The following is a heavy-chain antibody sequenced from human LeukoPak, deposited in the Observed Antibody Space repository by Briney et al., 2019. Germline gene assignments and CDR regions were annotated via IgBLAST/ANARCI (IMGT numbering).Heavy chain of an antibody. V-gene: IGHV3-21*01. CDR2: ISSSSSYI. CDR1: GFTFSSYS. D-gene: IGHD6-19*01. CDR3: AREDSSGWYVY. Sequence: GGSLRLSCAAFGFTFSSYSMNWVRQAPGKGLEWVSSISSSSSYIYYADSVKGRFTISRDNAKNSLYLQMNSLRAEDTAVYYCAREDSSGWYVYWGQGTLVTVSS. J-gene: IGHJ4*02.